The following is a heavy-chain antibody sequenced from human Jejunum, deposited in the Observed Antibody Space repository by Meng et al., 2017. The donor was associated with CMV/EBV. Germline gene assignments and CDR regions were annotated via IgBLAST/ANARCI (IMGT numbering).Heavy chain of an antibody. D-gene: IGHD3-10*01. J-gene: IGHJ4*02. V-gene: IGHV3-73*01. CDR2: IRTKGSSYAT. CDR1: GFTFSDSP. CDR3: ARLEGVTY. Sequence: EVQLVESGGGLVQPGGSLKLSCAASGFTFSDSPMHWVRQASGKGLEWVGHIRTKGSSYATAFAASVKGRFTISRDDSKNTAYLQMNSLKTEDTAVYYCARLEGVTYWGQGTLVTVSS.